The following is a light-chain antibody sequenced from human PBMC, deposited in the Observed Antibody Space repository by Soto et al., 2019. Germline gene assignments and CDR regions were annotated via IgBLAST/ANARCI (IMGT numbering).Light chain of an antibody. CDR1: QSVSNNY. CDR3: QQYGSSGT. Sequence: EMVLTHSPGTLSLSPGERATLSCRASQSVSNNYLAWYQQKPGQAPRLLIYGASNRATGIPDRFSGSGSGTDFTLTISRLEPEDFAVYYCQQYGSSGTCGQGTKVDIK. CDR2: GAS. V-gene: IGKV3-20*01. J-gene: IGKJ1*01.